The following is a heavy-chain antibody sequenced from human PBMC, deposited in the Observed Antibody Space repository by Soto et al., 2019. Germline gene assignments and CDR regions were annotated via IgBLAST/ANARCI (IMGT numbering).Heavy chain of an antibody. J-gene: IGHJ6*02. CDR1: GFSLSTSRTC. V-gene: IGHV2-70*01. Sequence: ESGPTLVNPTQTLTLTCSFSGFSLSTSRTCVSWIRQPPGEALEWLGLIDWDDDKHYSTSLKTRLAISKDTSKNQVVLTMTDMDPVDTATYYCARIPFRDFWSGPYGGYYYYGMDVWGQGTTVTVSS. CDR3: ARIPFRDFWSGPYGGYYYYGMDV. D-gene: IGHD3-3*01. CDR2: IDWDDDK.